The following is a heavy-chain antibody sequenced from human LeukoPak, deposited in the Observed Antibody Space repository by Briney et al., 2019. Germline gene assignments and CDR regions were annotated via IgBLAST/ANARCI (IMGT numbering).Heavy chain of an antibody. V-gene: IGHV4-34*01. D-gene: IGHD6-13*01. CDR3: ARGLGSSSWYYYYGMDV. J-gene: IGHJ6*02. CDR2: INHSGST. CDR1: GGSFSIYY. Sequence: ASETLSLTCAVYGGSFSIYYWSWIRQPPGKGLEWIGEINHSGSTNYNPSLKSRVTISVDTSKNQFSLKLSSVTAADTAVYYCARGLGSSSWYYYYGMDVWGQGTTVTVSS.